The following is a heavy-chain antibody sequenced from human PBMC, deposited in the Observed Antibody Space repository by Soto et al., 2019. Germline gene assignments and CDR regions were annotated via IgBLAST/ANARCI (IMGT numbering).Heavy chain of an antibody. CDR2: IKQDGSEK. V-gene: IGHV3-7*01. Sequence: GGSLRLSCAASGFTFSSYWMSWVRQAPGKGLEWVANIKQDGSEKYYVDSVKGRFTISRDNAKNSLYLQMNSLRAEDTAVYYWARDLTGYDYWYYYYYMDVWGKGTTVTVSS. CDR3: ARDLTGYDYWYYYYYMDV. CDR1: GFTFSSYW. J-gene: IGHJ6*03. D-gene: IGHD5-12*01.